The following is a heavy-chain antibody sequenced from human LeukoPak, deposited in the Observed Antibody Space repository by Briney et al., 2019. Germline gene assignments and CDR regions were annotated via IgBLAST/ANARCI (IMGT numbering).Heavy chain of an antibody. CDR1: GYTFNTYG. CDR3: ARDKAFLVYYDTSGYFQQWFDS. Sequence: ASVKVSCKASGYTFNTYGITWVRQAPGQGLEWMGWISPYNGDTHYAQKFQDRVTMTTDTSTSTAYMDLRSLGFDDTAVYYCARDKAFLVYYDTSGYFQQWFDSWGQGTLVTVSS. CDR2: ISPYNGDT. D-gene: IGHD3-22*01. V-gene: IGHV1-18*04. J-gene: IGHJ5*01.